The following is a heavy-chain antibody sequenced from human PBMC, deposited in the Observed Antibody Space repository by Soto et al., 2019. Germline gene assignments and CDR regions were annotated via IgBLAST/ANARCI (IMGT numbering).Heavy chain of an antibody. CDR2: IYRSGTT. Sequence: LSLTCVVSNFSISSGYYWGWIRQSPGKGLEWIASIYRSGTTSYNPSLKSRVTISVDPSKSQFSLMLTAVTAADTAVYYCARTHSGSYYSVFNYWGRGSLVTVSS. D-gene: IGHD1-26*01. V-gene: IGHV4-38-2*01. J-gene: IGHJ4*02. CDR1: NFSISSGYY. CDR3: ARTHSGSYYSVFNY.